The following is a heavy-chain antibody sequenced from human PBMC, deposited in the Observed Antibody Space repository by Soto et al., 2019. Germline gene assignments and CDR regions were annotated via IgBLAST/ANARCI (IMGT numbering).Heavy chain of an antibody. J-gene: IGHJ6*02. CDR1: GFTFSSYA. Sequence: PGGSLRLSCAASGFTFSSYAMSWVRQAPGKGLEWVSAISGSGGSTYYADSVKGRFTISRDNSKNTLYLQMNSLRAEDTAVYYCAKDETSGRYVGYYYYYGMDVWGQGTTVTVSS. CDR2: ISGSGGST. CDR3: AKDETSGRYVGYYYYYGMDV. V-gene: IGHV3-23*01. D-gene: IGHD6-19*01.